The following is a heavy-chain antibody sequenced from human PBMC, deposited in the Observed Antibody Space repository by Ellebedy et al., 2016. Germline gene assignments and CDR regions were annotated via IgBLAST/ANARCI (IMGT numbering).Heavy chain of an antibody. D-gene: IGHD4-17*01. V-gene: IGHV1-46*04. CDR2: INPSGGST. J-gene: IGHJ4*02. Sequence: ASVKVSCKASGYTFTSYYMHWVRQAPGQGLEWMGIINPSGGSTSYAQKLQGRVTMTRDTSTSTVYMELSSLRSEDTAVYYCAREDAPSTATTSLDYWGQGTLVTVSS. CDR1: GYTFTSYY. CDR3: AREDAPSTATTSLDY.